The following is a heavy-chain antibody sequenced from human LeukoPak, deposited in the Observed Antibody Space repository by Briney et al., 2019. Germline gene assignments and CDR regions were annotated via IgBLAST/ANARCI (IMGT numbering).Heavy chain of an antibody. CDR2: IYYSGST. CDR3: ARGRYYGSGSTNY. CDR1: GGSISSYY. D-gene: IGHD3-10*01. Sequence: SETLSLTCTVSGGSISSYYWSWVRQPPGKGLEWIGYIYYSGSTNYSPSLKSRVTISVDTSKNQFSLKLSSVTAADTAVYYCARGRYYGSGSTNYWGQGTLVTVSS. J-gene: IGHJ4*02. V-gene: IGHV4-59*01.